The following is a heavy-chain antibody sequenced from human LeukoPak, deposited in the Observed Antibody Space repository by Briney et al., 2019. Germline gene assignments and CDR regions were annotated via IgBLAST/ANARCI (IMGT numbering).Heavy chain of an antibody. CDR2: FDPEDGET. CDR3: ATGAMVRGVIITWLDY. CDR1: GYTLTELS. D-gene: IGHD3-10*01. Sequence: GASVKVSCKVSGYTLTELSMHWVRQAPGKGLEWMGGFDPEDGETIYARKFQGRVTMTEDTSTDTAYMELSSLRSEDTAVYYCATGAMVRGVIITWLDYWGQGTLVTVSS. J-gene: IGHJ4*02. V-gene: IGHV1-24*01.